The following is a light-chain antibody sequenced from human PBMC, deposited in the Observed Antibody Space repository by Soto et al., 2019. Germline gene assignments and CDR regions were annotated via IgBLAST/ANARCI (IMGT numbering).Light chain of an antibody. Sequence: DIQMTQSPSSVSASVGDRVTITCRATQGLSDSLAWYPQKPGKAPQLLISVTSRLQSGVPSRFSGSASGTDFTLTIDRLQPEDLATYYCQQGHNWPLTFGQGTRLEIK. CDR1: QGLSDS. CDR3: QQGHNWPLT. CDR2: VTS. J-gene: IGKJ5*01. V-gene: IGKV1-12*01.